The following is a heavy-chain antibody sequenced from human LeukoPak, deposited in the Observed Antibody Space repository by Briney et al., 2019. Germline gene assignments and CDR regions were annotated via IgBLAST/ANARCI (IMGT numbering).Heavy chain of an antibody. J-gene: IGHJ4*02. D-gene: IGHD4-17*01. V-gene: IGHV6-1*01. CDR3: ARVTVTTLEN. CDR2: TYYRSQWYN. Sequence: SQTLSLTCAISGDSVSSNTAAWNWIRQPPSRGLEWLGRTYYRSQWYNDYAVSVKSRITINPDTSKNQFSLQLNSVTPEDTAVYYCARVTVTTLENWGQGTLVTVSS. CDR1: GDSVSSNTAA.